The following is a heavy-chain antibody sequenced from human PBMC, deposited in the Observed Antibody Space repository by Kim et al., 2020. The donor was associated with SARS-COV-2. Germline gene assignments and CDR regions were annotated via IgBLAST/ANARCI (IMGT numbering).Heavy chain of an antibody. D-gene: IGHD2-15*01. J-gene: IGHJ6*02. Sequence: SVKVSCKASGVTFSSYAISWVRQAPGQGLEWMGRIIPILGIANYAHKFQGRVTITADKSTSTAYMELSSLRSEDTAVYYCARDLNDCSGGSCHRLYYYYYYGMDVWGQGTTVTVSS. CDR2: IIPILGIA. CDR3: ARDLNDCSGGSCHRLYYYYYYGMDV. CDR1: GVTFSSYA. V-gene: IGHV1-69*04.